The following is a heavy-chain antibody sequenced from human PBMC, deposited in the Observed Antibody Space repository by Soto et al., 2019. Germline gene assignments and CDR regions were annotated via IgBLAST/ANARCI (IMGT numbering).Heavy chain of an antibody. CDR1: GGSISSGGYY. Sequence: QVQLQESGPGLVKPSQTLSLTCTVSGGSISSGGYYWSWIRQHPGKGLEWIGYIYYSGSTYYNPSLKSRVTISVDTTKNLFSLKLSSVTAADTAVYYCARGFYDSSGPNWFDPWGQGTLVTVSS. D-gene: IGHD3-22*01. CDR3: ARGFYDSSGPNWFDP. CDR2: IYYSGST. V-gene: IGHV4-31*03. J-gene: IGHJ5*02.